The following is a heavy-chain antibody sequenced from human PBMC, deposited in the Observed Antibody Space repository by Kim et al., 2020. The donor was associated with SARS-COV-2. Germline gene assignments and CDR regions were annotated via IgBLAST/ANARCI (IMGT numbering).Heavy chain of an antibody. V-gene: IGHV1-46*01. CDR3: SRWLGWYSSSWHAFDI. D-gene: IGHD6-13*01. Sequence: ASVKVSCKASGYTFTSYYMHWVRQAPGQGLEWMGIINPSGGSTSYAQKFQGRVTMTRDTSTSTVYMELSSLRSEDTAVYYCSRWLGWYSSSWHAFDIWGQGTMVTVSS. J-gene: IGHJ3*02. CDR1: GYTFTSYY. CDR2: INPSGGST.